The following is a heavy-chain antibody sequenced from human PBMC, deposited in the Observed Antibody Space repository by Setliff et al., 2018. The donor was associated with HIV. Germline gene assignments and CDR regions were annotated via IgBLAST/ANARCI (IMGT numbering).Heavy chain of an antibody. V-gene: IGHV4-59*01. J-gene: IGHJ4*02. D-gene: IGHD3-3*01. Sequence: SETLSLTCAVPGGSTNYYYLTWIRQPPGKGLEWIGSVSNGRDTNYNPSLKSRVSLSLDTSKTQFSLKLTSVTAADTAVYYCARATYTTLFGVLMGGGLQYWGPGTLVTVSS. CDR1: GGSTNYYY. CDR2: VSNGRDT. CDR3: ARATYTTLFGVLMGGGLQY.